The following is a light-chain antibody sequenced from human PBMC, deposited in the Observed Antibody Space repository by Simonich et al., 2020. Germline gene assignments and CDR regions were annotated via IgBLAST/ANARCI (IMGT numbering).Light chain of an antibody. V-gene: IGKV3-20*01. J-gene: IGKJ3*01. CDR1: QSVSSSD. CDR2: GAS. CDR3: QQYGSSLFT. Sequence: EIVLTQSPGTLSLYQGERATLSCRASQSVSSSDLAWYQQKPGQAPRLLIYGASSRATGIPDRFSGSGSGTDFTLTISRLEPEDFAVYYCQQYGSSLFTFGPGTKVDIK.